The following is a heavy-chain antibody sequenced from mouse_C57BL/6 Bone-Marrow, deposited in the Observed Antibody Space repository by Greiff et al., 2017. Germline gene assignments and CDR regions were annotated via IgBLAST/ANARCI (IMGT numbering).Heavy chain of an antibody. CDR1: GYTFTTYP. Sequence: QVQLKVSGAELVKPGASVKMSCKASGYTFTTYPIEWMKQNHGKSLEWIGNFHPYNDDTKYNEKFKGKATLTVEKSSSTVYLELSRLTSDDSAVYYCERGGNYEGYYFDYWGQGTTLTVSS. CDR3: ERGGNYEGYYFDY. D-gene: IGHD2-1*01. CDR2: FHPYNDDT. V-gene: IGHV1-47*01. J-gene: IGHJ2*01.